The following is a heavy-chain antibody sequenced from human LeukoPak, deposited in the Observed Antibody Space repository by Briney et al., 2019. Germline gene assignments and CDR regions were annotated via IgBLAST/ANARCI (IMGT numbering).Heavy chain of an antibody. D-gene: IGHD1-1*01. J-gene: IGHJ6*02. V-gene: IGHV3-48*03. CDR2: ISSSGSTI. Sequence: GGSLRLSCAASGFTFSSYEMNWVRQAPGKGLGWVSYISSSGSTIYYADSVKGRFTISRDNAKNSLYLQMNSLRAEDTAVYYCATLIGTSYYYYYGMDVWGQGTTVTVSS. CDR3: ATLIGTSYYYYYGMDV. CDR1: GFTFSSYE.